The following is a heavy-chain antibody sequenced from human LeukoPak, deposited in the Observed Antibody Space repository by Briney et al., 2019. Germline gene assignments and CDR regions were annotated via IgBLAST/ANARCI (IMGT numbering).Heavy chain of an antibody. J-gene: IGHJ4*02. D-gene: IGHD1-26*01. V-gene: IGHV5-51*01. CDR2: IYPGDSDT. CDR1: GYSFATYW. CDR3: ARQEWELPYYFDY. Sequence: GESLKISCKASGYSFATYWIAWVRQLPGKGLEWMGIIYPGDSDTRYSPSFQGQVTISADKSISTAYLQWSSLKASDTAMYYCARQEWELPYYFDYWGQGTLVTVSS.